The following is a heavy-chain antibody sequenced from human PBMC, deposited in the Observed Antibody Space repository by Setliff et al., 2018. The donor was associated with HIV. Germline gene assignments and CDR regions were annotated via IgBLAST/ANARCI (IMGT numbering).Heavy chain of an antibody. CDR1: GGSISTYY. CDR2: IYFTGSS. J-gene: IGHJ3*01. CDR3: ARVQMAYAAFDV. Sequence: SETLSLTCTVSGGSISTYYWSWIRQPPGKGLEWIGSIYFTGSSDNNPSLQSRVTLSVDTSKHQFSLKLSSVTAAGTAVYYCARVQMAYAAFDVWGQGTMVTVSS. V-gene: IGHV4-59*01. D-gene: IGHD4-17*01.